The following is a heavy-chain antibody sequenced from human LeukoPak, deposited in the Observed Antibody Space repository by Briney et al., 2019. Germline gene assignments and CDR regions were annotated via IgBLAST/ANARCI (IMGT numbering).Heavy chain of an antibody. CDR3: ARDRYYYDSSGSALDY. CDR1: GYSISSSYY. J-gene: IGHJ4*02. D-gene: IGHD3-22*01. Sequence: PSETLSLTCSVSGYSISSSYYWGWIRQPPGKGLEWIGSIYYSRSTYYNPSLKSRVTISVDTSKNQFSLKLSSVTAADTAVYYCARDRYYYDSSGSALDYWGQGTLVTVSS. CDR2: IYYSRST. V-gene: IGHV4-38-2*02.